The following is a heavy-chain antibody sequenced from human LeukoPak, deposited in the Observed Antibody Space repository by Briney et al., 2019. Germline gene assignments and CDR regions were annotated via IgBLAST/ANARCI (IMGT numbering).Heavy chain of an antibody. Sequence: SGGSLRLSCSASGFTFTSYVMHWVRQAPGKGLEWVTFILYDGSNKYYADSVKGRFTISRDNSKNTLYLQMNSLRAEDTAVYYCATTGIVATRGFDYWGQGTLVTVSS. CDR1: GFTFTSYV. CDR2: ILYDGSNK. CDR3: ATTGIVATRGFDY. J-gene: IGHJ4*02. D-gene: IGHD5-12*01. V-gene: IGHV3-30*03.